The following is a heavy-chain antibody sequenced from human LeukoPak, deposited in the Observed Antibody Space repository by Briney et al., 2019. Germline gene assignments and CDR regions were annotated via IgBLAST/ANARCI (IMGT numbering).Heavy chain of an antibody. CDR1: GYSFTSYW. CDR2: IDPSDSYT. CDR3: ARRYDILTGPNWFDP. V-gene: IGHV5-10-1*01. Sequence: GESLRISCKGSGYSFTSYWISWVRQMPGKGLEWMWRIDPSDSYTNYSPSFQGHVTISADKSISTAYLQWSSLKASDTAMYYCARRYDILTGPNWFDPWGQGTLVTVSS. D-gene: IGHD3-9*01. J-gene: IGHJ5*02.